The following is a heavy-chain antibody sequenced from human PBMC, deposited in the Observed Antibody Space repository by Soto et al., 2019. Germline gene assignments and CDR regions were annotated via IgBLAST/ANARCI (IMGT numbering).Heavy chain of an antibody. CDR3: AIEAVTNFDY. Sequence: EVQLVESGGGLVKPGGSLRLSCAASGFTFSSYSMNWVRQAPGQGLEWVSSISSSSSYIYYADSVKGRFTISRDNAKNSLYLQMNSLRAEDTAVYYCAIEAVTNFDYWGQGTLVTVSS. CDR2: ISSSSSYI. D-gene: IGHD4-4*01. J-gene: IGHJ4*02. V-gene: IGHV3-21*01. CDR1: GFTFSSYS.